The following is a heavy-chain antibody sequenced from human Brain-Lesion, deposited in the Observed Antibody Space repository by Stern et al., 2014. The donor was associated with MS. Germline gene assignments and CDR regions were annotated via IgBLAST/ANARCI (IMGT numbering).Heavy chain of an antibody. D-gene: IGHD3-10*01. V-gene: IGHV3-9*01. CDR3: AKDMMDYSGSGTFGSFDH. CDR1: GFSFEDHG. Sequence: EVQLVESGGGVVQPGRSLRLSCEASGFSFEDHGMHWVRQAPGKGLEWVAGITWNSGTIAYADSVKGRFTISRDDAKNSLYLHMNGLRAEDTALYYCAKDMMDYSGSGTFGSFDHWGQGTLVTVSS. CDR2: ITWNSGTI. J-gene: IGHJ4*02.